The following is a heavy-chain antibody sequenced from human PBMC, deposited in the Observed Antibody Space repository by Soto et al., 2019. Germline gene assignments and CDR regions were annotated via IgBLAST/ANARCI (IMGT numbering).Heavy chain of an antibody. D-gene: IGHD3-22*01. CDR3: ARMSYFYDKWYFDL. Sequence: SETLSLTCSVSGGSINNNDYYWSWIRQTPGKGLEWIGYVYYSGSSDYIPSLKSRLSMSIDKSKNQFHLKLNSVTAADTATYYCARMSYFYDKWYFDLWGRGTLVTVSS. CDR1: GGSINNNDYY. V-gene: IGHV4-30-4*01. J-gene: IGHJ2*01. CDR2: VYYSGSS.